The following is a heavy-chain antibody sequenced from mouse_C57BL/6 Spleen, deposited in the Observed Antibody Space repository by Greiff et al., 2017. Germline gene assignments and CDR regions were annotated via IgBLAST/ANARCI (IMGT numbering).Heavy chain of an antibody. V-gene: IGHV1-7*01. CDR1: GYTFTSYW. CDR2: INPSSGYT. J-gene: IGHJ4*01. D-gene: IGHD1-1*01. Sequence: LVESGAELAKPGASVKLSCKASGYTFTSYWMHWVKQRPGQGLEWIGYINPSSGYTKYNQKFKDKATLTADKSSSTAYMQLSSLTYADSAVYYCASQGVVARIYYAMDYWGQGTSVTVSS. CDR3: ASQGVVARIYYAMDY.